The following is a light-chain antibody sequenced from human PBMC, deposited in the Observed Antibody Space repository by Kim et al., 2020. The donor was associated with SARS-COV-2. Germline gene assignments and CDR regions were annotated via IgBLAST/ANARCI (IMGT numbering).Light chain of an antibody. V-gene: IGKV3-20*01. J-gene: IGKJ5*01. CDR3: QHSGSSIT. CDR2: GAA. Sequence: IELTQSPGTLSSSAGEGVTITCRASEGVSSSDVSWQQKRPDEAPRLLIDGAASKARGISGSCSGRGSGRDFTPTISRLEHEDVAVYYCQHSGSSITFGQGTRLEIK. CDR1: EGVSSSD.